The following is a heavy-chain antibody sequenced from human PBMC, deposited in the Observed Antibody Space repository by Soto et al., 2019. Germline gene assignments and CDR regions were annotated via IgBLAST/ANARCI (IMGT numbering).Heavy chain of an antibody. J-gene: IGHJ6*02. D-gene: IGHD3-10*01. Sequence: GESLKISCRASGYSFTNYWIGWVRQMPGKGLELMGIIYPGDSDTRYSPSFQGQVTISADKSISTAYLQWSSLKASDTAMYYCAGGGVRGVITRTRDYYGMDVWGQGTTVTVSS. CDR3: AGGGVRGVITRTRDYYGMDV. CDR2: IYPGDSDT. CDR1: GYSFTNYW. V-gene: IGHV5-51*01.